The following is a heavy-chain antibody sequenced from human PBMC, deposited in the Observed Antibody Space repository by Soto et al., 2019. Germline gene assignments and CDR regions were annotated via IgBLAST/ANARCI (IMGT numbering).Heavy chain of an antibody. CDR1: SGSLSNFY. D-gene: IGHD3-9*01. CDR3: ARTDYFPP. CDR2: INQSGAT. Sequence: SETLSLTCAVSSGSLSNFYWCWIRQPPGKGREWIGEINQSGATNYNPSLKSRVTISVDTSKNQFSLMLTSVSASDTAVYYCARTDYFPPRGAGTRVTVSS. V-gene: IGHV4-34*01. J-gene: IGHJ4*01.